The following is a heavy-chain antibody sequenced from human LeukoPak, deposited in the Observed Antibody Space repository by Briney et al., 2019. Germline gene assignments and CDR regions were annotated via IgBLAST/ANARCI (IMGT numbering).Heavy chain of an antibody. D-gene: IGHD3-22*01. CDR3: AAKWLLRRY. CDR1: GFTVSSNY. CDR2: IHSGGAT. V-gene: IGHV3-66*01. J-gene: IGHJ4*02. Sequence: GGSLRLSCTASGFTVSSNYMTWVRQAPGKGLECVSVIHSGGATYYADSVKGRSTISRDNSKNTLYLQMNSLRVEDTAVYYCAAKWLLRRYWGQGTLVTVSS.